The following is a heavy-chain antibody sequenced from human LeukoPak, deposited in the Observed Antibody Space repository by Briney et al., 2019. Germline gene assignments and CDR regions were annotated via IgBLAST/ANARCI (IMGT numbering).Heavy chain of an antibody. D-gene: IGHD1-26*01. V-gene: IGHV3-23*01. CDR2: ISCSSGSI. J-gene: IGHJ4*02. CDR1: GFTFSDYG. Sequence: GGSLRLSCAASGFTFSDYGMSWVRQAPGKGLEWVSAISCSSGSIYFADSVKGRFTISRDNSKSTLYLQMNSLRAEDTAVYYCAKNDAHSGRCFDHWGQGTLVTASS. CDR3: AKNDAHSGRCFDH.